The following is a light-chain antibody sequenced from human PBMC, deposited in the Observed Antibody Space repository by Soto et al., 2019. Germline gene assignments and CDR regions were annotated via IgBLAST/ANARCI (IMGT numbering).Light chain of an antibody. Sequence: DIQLTQSPSFLSASVGDRVTITCRGSQGISSYLAWYQQKPGKAPKVLISAATTLQSGVPSRFSGSGSGTEFTLTISSLQPEDFATYYCQQLNNYPITFGGGTKVEI. CDR3: QQLNNYPIT. V-gene: IGKV1-9*01. CDR1: QGISSY. CDR2: AAT. J-gene: IGKJ4*01.